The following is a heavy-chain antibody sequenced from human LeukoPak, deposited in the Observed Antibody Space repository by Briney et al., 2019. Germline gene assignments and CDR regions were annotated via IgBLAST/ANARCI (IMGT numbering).Heavy chain of an antibody. CDR3: ARVPAARLRFFDY. Sequence: SETLSLTCAVYGGSFSGYYWSWIRQPPGKGLEWIGEINHSGSTNYNPSLKSRVTISVDTSKNQFSLKLSSVTAADTAVYYCARVPAARLRFFDYWGQGTLVTVSS. CDR1: GGSFSGYY. V-gene: IGHV4-34*01. D-gene: IGHD6-6*01. J-gene: IGHJ4*02. CDR2: INHSGST.